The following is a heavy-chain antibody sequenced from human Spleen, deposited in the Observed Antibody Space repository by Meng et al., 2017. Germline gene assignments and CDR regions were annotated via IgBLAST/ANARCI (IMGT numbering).Heavy chain of an antibody. V-gene: IGHV4-34*01. CDR3: ARGPTTRAHDFDD. D-gene: IGHD1-1*01. CDR2: INHSGST. J-gene: IGHJ4*02. CDR1: GGSFSDYY. Sequence: QVQLRHWGEGLLKPSETLSLTCVVSGGSFSDYYWSWIRQPPGKGLEWIGEINHSGSTNYNPSRERRATIAGDTSQNNIEMKLSYVTAADSAVYYCARGPTTRAHDFDDWGQGNRVNVAS.